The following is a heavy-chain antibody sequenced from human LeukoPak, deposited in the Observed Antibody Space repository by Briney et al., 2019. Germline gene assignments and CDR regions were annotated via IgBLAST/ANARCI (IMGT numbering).Heavy chain of an antibody. J-gene: IGHJ4*02. CDR2: ISSSGTTI. D-gene: IGHD1-20*01. CDR3: ASISGLVDY. CDR1: GFTFSSYE. V-gene: IGHV3-48*03. Sequence: GGSLRLSCAASGFTFSSYEMNWVRQAPGKGLEWVSYISSSGTTIYYADSVKGRFTISRDNAKNSLYLQMNSLRAEDTAVHYCASISGLVDYWGQGTLVTVSS.